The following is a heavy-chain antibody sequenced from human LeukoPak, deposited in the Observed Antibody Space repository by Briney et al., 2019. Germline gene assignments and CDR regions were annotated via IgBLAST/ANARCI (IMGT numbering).Heavy chain of an antibody. D-gene: IGHD2-2*01. CDR2: INPNSGGT. J-gene: IGHJ3*02. Sequence: ASVKVSCKASGYTFTGYYMRWVRQAPGQGLEWMGRINPNSGGTNYAQKFQGRVTMTRDTSISTAYMELSRLRSDDTAVYYCARVREQLKDAFDIWGQGTMVTVSS. V-gene: IGHV1-2*06. CDR1: GYTFTGYY. CDR3: ARVREQLKDAFDI.